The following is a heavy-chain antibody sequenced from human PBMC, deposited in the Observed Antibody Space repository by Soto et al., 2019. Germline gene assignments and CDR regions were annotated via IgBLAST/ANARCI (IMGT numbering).Heavy chain of an antibody. D-gene: IGHD2-2*01. Sequence: GGSLRLSCAASGFTFSSYSMNWVRQAPGKGLEWVSSISSRSTYRYYADSVKGRFTISRDNAKNSLYLQMNSLRAEDTAVYYCARDQMGGRQLPIDYWGQGTLVTVS. CDR2: ISSRSTYR. V-gene: IGHV3-21*01. CDR3: ARDQMGGRQLPIDY. J-gene: IGHJ4*02. CDR1: GFTFSSYS.